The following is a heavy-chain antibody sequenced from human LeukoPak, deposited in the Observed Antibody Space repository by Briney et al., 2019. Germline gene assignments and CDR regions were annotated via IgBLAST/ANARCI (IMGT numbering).Heavy chain of an antibody. CDR3: ARGVGSGSRLRAGDY. CDR1: GFSVSSTF. Sequence: GGSLRLSCAVSGFSVSSTFVSWVRQAPGKGLEWVSVIYSGGSTYYADSVKGRFTISRDNSKNTLYLQMNSLRAEDTAVYYCARGVGSGSRLRAGDYWGQGTLVTVSS. CDR2: IYSGGST. J-gene: IGHJ4*02. V-gene: IGHV3-53*01. D-gene: IGHD1-26*01.